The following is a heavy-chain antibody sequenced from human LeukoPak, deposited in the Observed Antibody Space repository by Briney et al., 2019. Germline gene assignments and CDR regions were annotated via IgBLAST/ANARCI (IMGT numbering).Heavy chain of an antibody. CDR1: GFTFSRYA. CDR3: AKRLAYYFHY. CDR2: ISGSGGTT. D-gene: IGHD2-21*01. V-gene: IGHV3-23*01. J-gene: IGHJ4*02. Sequence: GGSLRLSCAASGFTFSRYAMSWVRQAPGKGLEWVSGISGSGGTTDYADSVKGRFTISRDNSKNTLYLQMNSLRAEDTAVYYCAKRLAYYFHYWGQGTLVAVSS.